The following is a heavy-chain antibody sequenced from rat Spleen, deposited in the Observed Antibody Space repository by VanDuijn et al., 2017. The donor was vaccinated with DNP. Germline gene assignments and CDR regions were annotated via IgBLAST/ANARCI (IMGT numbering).Heavy chain of an antibody. J-gene: IGHJ3*01. D-gene: IGHD1-1*01. V-gene: IGHV5-22*01. CDR2: ITYDGGST. Sequence: EVQLVESGGGLVQPGRSLKLSCAASGFTFSDYYMAWVRQAPTKGLELVAYITYDGGSTYYGDSVKGRFTISRDNAKSTLSLQMNSLRSEDMATYYCARPMYYYSGGFAYWGQGTLVTVSS. CDR1: GFTFSDYY. CDR3: ARPMYYYSGGFAY.